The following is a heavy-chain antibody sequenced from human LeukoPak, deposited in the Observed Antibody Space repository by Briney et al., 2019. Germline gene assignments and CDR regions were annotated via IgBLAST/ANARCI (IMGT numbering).Heavy chain of an antibody. V-gene: IGHV1-2*02. J-gene: IGHJ4*02. CDR2: ISANSGDT. CDR1: GYTFTDYY. CDR3: ARDGNFDY. D-gene: IGHD1-14*01. Sequence: ASVKVSCKASGYTFTDYYMHWVRQAPGQGLEWMGWISANSGDTNYAQKFQGRVTLTRDTSVSTAYMELSSLRSDDTAVYYCARDGNFDYWAREPWSPSPQ.